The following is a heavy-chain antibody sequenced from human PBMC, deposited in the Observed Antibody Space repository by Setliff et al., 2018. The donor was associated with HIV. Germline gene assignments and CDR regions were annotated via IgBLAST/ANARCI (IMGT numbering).Heavy chain of an antibody. CDR2: IKQDGSEK. D-gene: IGHD3-9*01. CDR3: ARSGGLRSFDWLPYHYYFDY. Sequence: GGSLRLSCVASGFTFSSCAMSWVRQAPGRGLEGEANIKQDGSEKYYVDSVKGRFTISRDNAKNSLYLQMNSLRADDTAVYYCARSGGLRSFDWLPYHYYFDYWGQGKLVTVSS. V-gene: IGHV3-7*01. CDR1: GFTFSSCA. J-gene: IGHJ4*02.